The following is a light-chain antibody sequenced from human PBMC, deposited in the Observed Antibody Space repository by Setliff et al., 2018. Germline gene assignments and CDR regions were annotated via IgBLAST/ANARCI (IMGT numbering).Light chain of an antibody. CDR3: QSYDISLSGWV. CDR1: SSNIGAGYD. CDR2: GNS. Sequence: QSVLTQPPSVSGAPGQRVTISCTGSSSNIGAGYDVHWYQQLPGTAPKLLIYGNSNRPSGVPDRFSGSKSGTSASLAITRLQAEDEADYSCQSYDISLSGWVFGGGTKVTVL. J-gene: IGLJ3*02. V-gene: IGLV1-40*01.